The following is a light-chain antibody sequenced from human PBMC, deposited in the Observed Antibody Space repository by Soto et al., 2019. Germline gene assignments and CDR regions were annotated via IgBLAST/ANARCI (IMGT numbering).Light chain of an antibody. CDR2: LGS. Sequence: DIVMTQSPLSLPVTPGEPASISCRSSQSLLHXNXYNYLDWYLQKPGQSPQLLIYLGSNRASGVPDRFSGSGSGTDFTLKISRVEAEDVGVYYCMQALQTPWTFGQGTKVEIK. CDR1: QSLLHXNXYNY. J-gene: IGKJ1*01. V-gene: IGKV2-28*01. CDR3: MQALQTPWT.